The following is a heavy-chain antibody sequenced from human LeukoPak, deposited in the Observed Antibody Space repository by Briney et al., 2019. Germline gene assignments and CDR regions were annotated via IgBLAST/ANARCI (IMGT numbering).Heavy chain of an antibody. CDR2: IYYSGST. CDR1: GXXXXSYX. J-gene: IGHJ4*02. CDR3: ARRGGSGWYDY. Sequence: PSETLSLTCTVSGXXXXSYXXSXXRQPXXXXXXWIGYIYYSGSTNYNPSLKSRVTISVDTSKNQFSLKLTSVTAADTAGYYCARRGGSGWYDYWGQGTLVTVSS. V-gene: IGHV4-59*08. D-gene: IGHD6-19*01.